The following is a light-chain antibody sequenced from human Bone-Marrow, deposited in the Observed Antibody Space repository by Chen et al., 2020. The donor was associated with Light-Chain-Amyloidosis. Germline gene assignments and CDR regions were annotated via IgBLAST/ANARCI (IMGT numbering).Light chain of an antibody. Sequence: QSALTQPASVSGSPGPSLTISCTGTSSDVGGDNHVSWYQQHPDNAPKLMIYEVTIRPSWVPDRFSGSKSDNTASLTISGLQTEDEADYFCSSYTITNTLVFGSGTRVTVL. V-gene: IGLV2-14*01. CDR2: EVT. CDR1: SSDVGGDNH. J-gene: IGLJ1*01. CDR3: SSYTITNTLV.